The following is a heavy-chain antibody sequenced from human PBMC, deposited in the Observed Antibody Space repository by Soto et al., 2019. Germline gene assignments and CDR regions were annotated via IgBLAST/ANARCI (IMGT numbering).Heavy chain of an antibody. Sequence: QVHLVQSGAEVKKPGASVKVSCKASGYTFTSYGITWVRQAPGHGLEWMGWISAHNGNTDYAQKLQGRVIVTRDTSTSTAYMELRSLISDDTAVYYCARGRYGYYWGQGALVTVSS. CDR2: ISAHNGNT. CDR1: GYTFTSYG. V-gene: IGHV1-18*01. J-gene: IGHJ4*02. CDR3: ARGRYGYY. D-gene: IGHD1-1*01.